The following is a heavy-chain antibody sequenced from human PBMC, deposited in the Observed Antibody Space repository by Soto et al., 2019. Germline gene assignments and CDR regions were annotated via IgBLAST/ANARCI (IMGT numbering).Heavy chain of an antibody. CDR1: GFTFSSYA. D-gene: IGHD3-10*01. J-gene: IGHJ4*02. CDR3: VNMMMARRGFDF. Sequence: VGSLSLSCAASGFTFSSYAMSWVRQAPGKGLEWVSAISPQGGSTYYADSVKGRFTISRDDSKNTVYLQMSSLRPDDTAVYYCVNMMMARRGFDFWGQGTL. V-gene: IGHV3-23*01. CDR2: ISPQGGST.